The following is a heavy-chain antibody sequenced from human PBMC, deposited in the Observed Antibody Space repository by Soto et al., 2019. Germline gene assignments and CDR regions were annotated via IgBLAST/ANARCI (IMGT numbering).Heavy chain of an antibody. CDR3: ARDLRTGTTSFFDY. CDR1: GYTFTSYG. Sequence: ASVKVSCKASGYTFTSYGISWLRQAPGQGLEWMGWISAYNGNTNYAQKLQGRVTMTTDTSTSTAYMELRSLRSDDTAVYYCARDLRTGTTSFFDYWGQGTLVTVSS. D-gene: IGHD1-7*01. V-gene: IGHV1-18*01. J-gene: IGHJ4*02. CDR2: ISAYNGNT.